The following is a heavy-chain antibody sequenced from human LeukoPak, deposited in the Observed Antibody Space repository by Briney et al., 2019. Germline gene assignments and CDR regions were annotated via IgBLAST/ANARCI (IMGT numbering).Heavy chain of an antibody. V-gene: IGHV3-66*01. Sequence: GGSLRLSCAASGFTVSSNYMSWVRQAPGKGXEWVSVIYSGGSTYYADSVKGRFTISRDNSKNTLYLQMNSLRAEDTAVYYCARDLTYYYDSSGSTDYWGQGTLVTVSS. CDR2: IYSGGST. J-gene: IGHJ4*02. CDR3: ARDLTYYYDSSGSTDY. CDR1: GFTVSSNY. D-gene: IGHD3-22*01.